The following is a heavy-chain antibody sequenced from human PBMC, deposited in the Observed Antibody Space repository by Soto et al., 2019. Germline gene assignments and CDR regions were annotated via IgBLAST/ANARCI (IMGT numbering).Heavy chain of an antibody. CDR2: ISAYNGNT. J-gene: IGHJ5*02. V-gene: IGHV1-18*01. CDR3: ARTAGCSSTSKRCENWFDP. D-gene: IGHD2-2*01. Sequence: ASVKVSCKASGYTFTSYGISWVRQAPGQGLEWMGWISAYNGNTNYAQKLQGRVTMTTDTSTSTAYMELRSLRSDDTAVYYCARTAGCSSTSKRCENWFDPWGQGTLVTVSS. CDR1: GYTFTSYG.